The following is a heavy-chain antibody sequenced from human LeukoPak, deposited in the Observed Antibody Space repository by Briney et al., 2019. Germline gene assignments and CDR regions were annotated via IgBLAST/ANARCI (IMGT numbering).Heavy chain of an antibody. Sequence: PSETLSLTCTVSGGSISSTTDYWGWIRQPPGKGLEWIGSIFYSGTTYYNPSLKSRVTISVDTSKNQFSLKLSSVTAADTAVYYCARDRGQERGAAGYFDSWGQGSPVTVSS. CDR2: IFYSGTT. V-gene: IGHV4-39*07. CDR1: GGSISSTTDY. D-gene: IGHD6-13*01. CDR3: ARDRGQERGAAGYFDS. J-gene: IGHJ4*02.